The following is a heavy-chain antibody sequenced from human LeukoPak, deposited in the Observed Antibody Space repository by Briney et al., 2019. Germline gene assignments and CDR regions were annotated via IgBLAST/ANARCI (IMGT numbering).Heavy chain of an antibody. CDR2: IKSKTDGGTT. J-gene: IGHJ3*02. V-gene: IGHV3-15*01. CDR3: TTDPGEVRYFDWLRPNDAFDI. Sequence: GGSLRLSCAASGFTFSSYEMNWVRQAPGKGLEWVGRIKSKTDGGTTDYAAPVKGRFTISRDDSKNTLYLQMNSLKTEDTAVYYCTTDPGEVRYFDWLRPNDAFDIWGQGTMVTVSS. D-gene: IGHD3-9*01. CDR1: GFTFSSYE.